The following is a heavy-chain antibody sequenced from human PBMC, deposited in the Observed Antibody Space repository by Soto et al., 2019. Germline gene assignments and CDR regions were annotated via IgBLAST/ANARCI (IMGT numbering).Heavy chain of an antibody. J-gene: IGHJ4*02. V-gene: IGHV4-61*01. CDR2: IYNGKYR. Sequence: QVQLQESGPGLVKPSETLSLTCSVSGGSVNSDNYYWSWIRQPPGKGLEWIACIYNGKYRKYNPSLKGRFTISAGPSKNKFSRELSSLAAADTAVYYCSTDGNPNSSSPLVIGYWGRGTLVTVSS. D-gene: IGHD6-6*01. CDR3: STDGNPNSSSPLVIGY. CDR1: GGSVNSDNYY.